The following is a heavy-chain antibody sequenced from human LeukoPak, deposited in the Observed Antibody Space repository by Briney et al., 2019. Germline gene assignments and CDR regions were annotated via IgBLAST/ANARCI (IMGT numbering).Heavy chain of an antibody. V-gene: IGHV1-69*04. J-gene: IGHJ4*02. CDR2: IIPIFGIA. CDR3: ATDTAIGCYFDY. D-gene: IGHD5-18*01. CDR1: GGTFSSYA. Sequence: ASVKVSCKASGGTFSSYAISWVRQAPGQGLEWMGRIIPIFGIANYAQKFQGRVTITADKSTSTAYMELSSLRSEDTAVYYCATDTAIGCYFDYWGQGTLVTVSS.